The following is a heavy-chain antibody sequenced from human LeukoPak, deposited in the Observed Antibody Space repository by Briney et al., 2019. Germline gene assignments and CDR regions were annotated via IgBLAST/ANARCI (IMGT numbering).Heavy chain of an antibody. V-gene: IGHV3-23*01. Sequence: GGSLRLSCAASGSTFSSYAMSWVRQAPGKGLEWVSAISGSGGSTYYADSVKGRFTISRDNSKNTLYLQMNSLRAEDTAVYYCAKDYDFWSGYSIAHYWGQGTLVTVSS. CDR3: AKDYDFWSGYSIAHY. CDR2: ISGSGGST. CDR1: GSTFSSYA. D-gene: IGHD3-3*01. J-gene: IGHJ4*02.